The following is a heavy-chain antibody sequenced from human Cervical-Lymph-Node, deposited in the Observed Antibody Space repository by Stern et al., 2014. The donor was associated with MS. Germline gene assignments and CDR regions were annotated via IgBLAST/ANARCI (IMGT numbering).Heavy chain of an antibody. J-gene: IGHJ5*01. Sequence: EVQLVESGAELRKPGESLKISCKASGYSFTKYWIAWVRQMPGKGLERMGIVYPGDSDTRYNPSFQGQVTISADKSISTAYLQLSSLKASDTAMFYCARVYSGTYYLCDSWGQGTLVTVSS. CDR1: GYSFTKYW. V-gene: IGHV5-51*03. CDR3: ARVYSGTYYLCDS. D-gene: IGHD1-26*01. CDR2: VYPGDSDT.